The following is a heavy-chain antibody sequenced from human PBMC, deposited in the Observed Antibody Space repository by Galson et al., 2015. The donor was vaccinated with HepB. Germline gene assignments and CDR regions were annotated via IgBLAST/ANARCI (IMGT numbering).Heavy chain of an antibody. J-gene: IGHJ4*02. D-gene: IGHD6-19*01. Sequence: SLRLSCAASGFTFSNYGLHWVRQAPGKGLEWVAVISFDGASEYYADSVKGRFTISRDNSKNTFYLQMNSLRTDDTVVYYCAKDQGLSGRGSGWPLDFWGQGTLVTVSS. CDR3: AKDQGLSGRGSGWPLDF. CDR2: ISFDGASE. V-gene: IGHV3-30*18. CDR1: GFTFSNYG.